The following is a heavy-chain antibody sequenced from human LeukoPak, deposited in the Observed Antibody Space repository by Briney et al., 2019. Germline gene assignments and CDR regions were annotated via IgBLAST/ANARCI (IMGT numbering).Heavy chain of an antibody. D-gene: IGHD2-15*01. J-gene: IGHJ4*02. CDR3: AKNTTGGYSDS. CDR1: GYTFTSSG. V-gene: IGHV1-18*01. CDR2: INTHNGYS. Sequence: ASVKVSCKTSGYTFTSSGITWVRQAPGQGLKWMGWINTHNGYSKYAQRLQGRVTMTADTSTSTAYMELSSLTSDDTAVYFCAKNTTGGYSDSWGQGTLVTVSS.